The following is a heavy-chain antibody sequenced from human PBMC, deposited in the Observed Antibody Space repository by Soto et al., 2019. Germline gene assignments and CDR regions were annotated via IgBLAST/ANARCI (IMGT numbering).Heavy chain of an antibody. V-gene: IGHV3-7*01. CDR3: ARDRRAVGVRYFDWLAEDYYYYGMDV. J-gene: IGHJ6*02. Sequence: LRLSCATYRFTISSYWMSWIRQAPGKGLEWVANIKQDGSEKYYVDSVKGRFTISRDNAKNSLYLQMNGLRAEDTAVYYCARDRRAVGVRYFDWLAEDYYYYGMDVWGQGTTVTVSS. CDR2: IKQDGSEK. D-gene: IGHD3-9*01. CDR1: RFTISSYW.